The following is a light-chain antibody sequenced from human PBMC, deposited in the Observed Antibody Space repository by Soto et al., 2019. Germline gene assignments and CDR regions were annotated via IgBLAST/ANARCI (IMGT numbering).Light chain of an antibody. J-gene: IGKJ1*01. CDR2: GAS. CDR1: QSVSSN. Sequence: EIVMTQSPATLSVSPGERATLSCRASQSVSSNLAGYQQKPGQAPRLLIYGASTRATGIPPRFSCSGCGTESTFTITILQSEAFEVYYCQHYNNWPPLTFGQGTKVEIK. V-gene: IGKV3-15*01. CDR3: QHYNNWPPLT.